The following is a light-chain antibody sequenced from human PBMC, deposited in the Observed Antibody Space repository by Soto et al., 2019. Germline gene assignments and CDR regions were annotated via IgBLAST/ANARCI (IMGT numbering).Light chain of an antibody. Sequence: EIVMTQSPATLSVSPGERATLSCRASQSVSSNLAWYQQKPGQATRLLIYHASTRATGIPARFSGSGSGTEFTLTISSLQSEDFAVYYCQQYNKWPLTFGGATKVEIK. CDR2: HAS. CDR3: QQYNKWPLT. J-gene: IGKJ4*01. V-gene: IGKV3-15*01. CDR1: QSVSSN.